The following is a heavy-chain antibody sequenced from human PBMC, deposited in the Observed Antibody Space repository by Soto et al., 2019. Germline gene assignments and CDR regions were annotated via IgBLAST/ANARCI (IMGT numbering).Heavy chain of an antibody. J-gene: IGHJ3*02. Sequence: QVQPQQWGAGLLKPSETLSLTCAVYGGSFSGYYWSWIRQPPGKGLEWIGEINHSGSTNYNPSLKSRVTISVDTSKNQFSLKLSSVTAADTAVYYCARVCSSTSCYAEPDAFDIWGQGTMVTVSS. CDR2: INHSGST. V-gene: IGHV4-34*01. CDR3: ARVCSSTSCYAEPDAFDI. CDR1: GGSFSGYY. D-gene: IGHD2-2*01.